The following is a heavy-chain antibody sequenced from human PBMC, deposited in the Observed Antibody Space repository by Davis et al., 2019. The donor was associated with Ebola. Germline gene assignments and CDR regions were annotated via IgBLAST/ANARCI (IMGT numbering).Heavy chain of an antibody. CDR1: GYTFTSYG. V-gene: IGHV1-18*01. D-gene: IGHD2/OR15-2a*01. CDR3: ARDVRHGLNV. Sequence: AASVKVSCKASGYTFTSYGISWVRQAPEQGLEWMGWISAYNGNTNYAQKLQGRVTMTTDTSTTTAYMELRGLRFDDTAVYYCARDVRHGLNVWGQGTTVTVPS. J-gene: IGHJ6*02. CDR2: ISAYNGNT.